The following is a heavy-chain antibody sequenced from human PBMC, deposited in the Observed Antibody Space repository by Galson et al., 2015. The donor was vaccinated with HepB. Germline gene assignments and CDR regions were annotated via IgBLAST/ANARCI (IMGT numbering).Heavy chain of an antibody. D-gene: IGHD2-2*01. Sequence: SLRLSCAASGFTFSSYAMHWVRQAPGKGLEWVAVLSYDGSNKYYADSVKGRFTISRDNSKNTLYLQMNSLRAEDTAVYYCARDGLGYCSSTSCSTGWFDPWGQGTLVTVSS. J-gene: IGHJ5*02. CDR2: LSYDGSNK. CDR1: GFTFSSYA. V-gene: IGHV3-30-3*01. CDR3: ARDGLGYCSSTSCSTGWFDP.